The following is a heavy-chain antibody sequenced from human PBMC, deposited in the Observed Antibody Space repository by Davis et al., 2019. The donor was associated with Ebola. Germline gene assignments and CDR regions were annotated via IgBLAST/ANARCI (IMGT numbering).Heavy chain of an antibody. CDR2: ISGDGGST. CDR1: GFTFDDYA. CDR3: AKVATYYDFWSGYQRYYFDY. D-gene: IGHD3-3*01. Sequence: GESLKISCAASGFTFDDYAMHWVRQAPGKGLEWVSLISGDGGSTYYADSVKGRFTISRDNSKNSLYLQMNSLRTEDTALYYCAKVATYYDFWSGYQRYYFDYWGQGTLVTVSS. J-gene: IGHJ4*02. V-gene: IGHV3-43*02.